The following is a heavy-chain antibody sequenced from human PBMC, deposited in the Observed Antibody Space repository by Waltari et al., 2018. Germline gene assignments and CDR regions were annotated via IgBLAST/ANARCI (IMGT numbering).Heavy chain of an antibody. V-gene: IGHV1-46*01. CDR3: ARKRQPYGMDV. CDR1: GYTFTSYY. Sequence: QVQLVQSGADVTKPAASVKVSCRPSGYTFTSYYMHCGRQAPGQGLEWMGIINPSGGSTSYAQKFQGRVTMTRDTSTSTVYMELSSLRSEDTAVYYCARKRQPYGMDVWGQGTTVTVSS. J-gene: IGHJ6*02. CDR2: INPSGGST.